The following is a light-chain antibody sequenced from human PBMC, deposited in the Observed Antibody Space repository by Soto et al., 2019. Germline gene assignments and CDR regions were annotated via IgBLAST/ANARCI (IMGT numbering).Light chain of an antibody. J-gene: IGLJ1*01. V-gene: IGLV2-14*01. Sequence: QSALTQPASVSGSAGQSITISCTGTSSDVGGYNYVSWYQQHPGKAPKLMIYEVSNRPSGVSNRFSGSKSGNTASLTISGLQAEDEDDYYCSSYTSSSPYVFGTGTKVTVL. CDR2: EVS. CDR1: SSDVGGYNY. CDR3: SSYTSSSPYV.